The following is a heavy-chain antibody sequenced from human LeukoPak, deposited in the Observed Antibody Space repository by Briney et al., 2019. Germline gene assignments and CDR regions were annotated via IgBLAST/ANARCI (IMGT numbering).Heavy chain of an antibody. CDR2: ISYDGSNK. CDR1: GFTFSSFS. D-gene: IGHD3-10*01. J-gene: IGHJ6*02. Sequence: PGGSLRLSCAASGFTFSSFSMNWVRQAPGKGLEWVAVISYDGSNKYYADSVKGRFTISRDNSKDTLYLQMNSLRAEDTAVYYCAKITMVRGAQHGMDVWGQGTTVTVSS. CDR3: AKITMVRGAQHGMDV. V-gene: IGHV3-30*18.